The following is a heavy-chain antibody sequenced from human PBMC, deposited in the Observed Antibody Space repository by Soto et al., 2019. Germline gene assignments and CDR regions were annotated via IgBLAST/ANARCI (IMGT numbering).Heavy chain of an antibody. CDR3: ASRDPGTSVDY. CDR2: IYRTGRT. D-gene: IGHD1-7*01. Sequence: QVQLQESGPGLVKPSGTLSLTCAVSGGSFTSNKWWTWVRQPPGQGLEWIGEIYRTGRTNYNPSLKIRVTISLDKSENQFSLKVTSLTAADTAVYYCASRDPGTSVDYWGQGTLVTVSS. CDR1: GGSFTSNKW. J-gene: IGHJ4*02. V-gene: IGHV4-4*02.